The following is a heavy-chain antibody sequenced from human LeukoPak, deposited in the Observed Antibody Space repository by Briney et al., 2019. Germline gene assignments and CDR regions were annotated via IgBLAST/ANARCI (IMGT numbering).Heavy chain of an antibody. J-gene: IGHJ4*02. Sequence: GGSLRLSCAASGFTVSSNYMNWVRQAPGKGLEWVSVITSGGNTYYSDSVKGRFTTSRDNSKNTLYVQMNSLRAEDTAIYYCARGRGYRDYDRPLDYWGQGTLVTVSS. V-gene: IGHV3-53*01. D-gene: IGHD5-12*01. CDR1: GFTVSSNY. CDR3: ARGRGYRDYDRPLDY. CDR2: ITSGGNT.